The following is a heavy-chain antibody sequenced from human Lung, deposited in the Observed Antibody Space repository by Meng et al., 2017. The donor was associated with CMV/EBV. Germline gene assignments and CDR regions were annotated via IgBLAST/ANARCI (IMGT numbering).Heavy chain of an antibody. Sequence: GESXKISXAASGFSFSSYSMNWVRQAPGKGLEWVSSISSTSYTYVYYADSVKGRFTISRDNAENSVYLHMNSLRVEDTAVYYCARPLTVDPQLGLYYFAMDVWGQGXTVTVSS. D-gene: IGHD4-23*01. CDR2: ISSTSYTYV. CDR3: ARPLTVDPQLGLYYFAMDV. J-gene: IGHJ6*02. V-gene: IGHV3-21*01. CDR1: GFSFSSYS.